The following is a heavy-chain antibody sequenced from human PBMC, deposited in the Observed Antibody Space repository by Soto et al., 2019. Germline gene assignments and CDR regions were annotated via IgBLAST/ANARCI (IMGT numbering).Heavy chain of an antibody. Sequence: ASVKVSCKASGYTFTSYGISWVRQAPGQGLAWMGWISGYNGDTNYAQKFQGRVTLTTDTSTSTAYLEVMTLRSDDTAVYYCAREVGATTGSWFDPWGQGTLFTVSS. D-gene: IGHD1-26*01. J-gene: IGHJ5*02. CDR1: GYTFTSYG. CDR2: ISGYNGDT. V-gene: IGHV1-18*01. CDR3: AREVGATTGSWFDP.